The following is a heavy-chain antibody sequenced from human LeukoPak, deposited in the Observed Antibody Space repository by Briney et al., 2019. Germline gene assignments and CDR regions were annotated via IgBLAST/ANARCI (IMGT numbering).Heavy chain of an antibody. D-gene: IGHD4-17*01. Sequence: ASVKVSCKASGYTFTSYYMHWVRQAPGQGLEWMGIINPSGGSTSCAQKFQGRVTMTRDTSTSTVYMELSSLRSEDTAVYYCARDPTYGDYGGFFDYWGQGTLVTVSS. J-gene: IGHJ4*02. CDR1: GYTFTSYY. CDR2: INPSGGST. CDR3: ARDPTYGDYGGFFDY. V-gene: IGHV1-46*01.